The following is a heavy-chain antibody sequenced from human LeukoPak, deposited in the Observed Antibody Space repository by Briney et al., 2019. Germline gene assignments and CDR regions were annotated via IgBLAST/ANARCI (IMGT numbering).Heavy chain of an antibody. V-gene: IGHV1-3*03. CDR1: GYTFTSYA. CDR3: ARTHTAMDEETDAFDI. Sequence: ASVKVSCKASGYTFTSYAMHWVRQAPGQRLEWMGGINAGNGNTKYSQEFEGRVTITRDTSASTAYMEPSSLRSEDMAVYYCARTHTAMDEETDAFDIWGQGTMVTVSS. D-gene: IGHD5-18*01. CDR2: INAGNGNT. J-gene: IGHJ3*02.